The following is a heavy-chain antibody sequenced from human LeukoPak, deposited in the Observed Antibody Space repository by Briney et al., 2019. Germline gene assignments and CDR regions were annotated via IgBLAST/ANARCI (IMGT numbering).Heavy chain of an antibody. Sequence: GGSPRLSCAASGFTFSSYSMNWVRQAPGKGLEWVSSISSSSSNIYYADSVKGRFTISRDNAKNTLYLQMNSLRAEDTAVYYCAKSLTTALGYWGQGTLVTVSS. J-gene: IGHJ4*02. CDR2: ISSSSSNI. CDR1: GFTFSSYS. V-gene: IGHV3-21*04. D-gene: IGHD4-17*01. CDR3: AKSLTTALGY.